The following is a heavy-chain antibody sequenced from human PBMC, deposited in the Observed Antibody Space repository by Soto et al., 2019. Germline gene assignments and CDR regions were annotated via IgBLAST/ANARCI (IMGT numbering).Heavy chain of an antibody. Sequence: VAVIWYDGTNEYYADSVKGRFTISRDNSKNTLHLQMNSLRGEDTAVYYCAKAGFRTTGYGTPFTYWGQGTLVTVSP. CDR2: IWYDGTNE. CDR3: AKAGFRTTGYGTPFTY. V-gene: IGHV3-33*03. D-gene: IGHD6-13*01. J-gene: IGHJ4*02.